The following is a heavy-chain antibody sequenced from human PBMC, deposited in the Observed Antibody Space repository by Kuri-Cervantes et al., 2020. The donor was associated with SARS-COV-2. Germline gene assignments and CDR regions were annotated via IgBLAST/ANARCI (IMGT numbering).Heavy chain of an antibody. V-gene: IGHV4-59*01. D-gene: IGHD4-17*01. CDR2: IYYSGSV. CDR3: TTVTPTSVFDF. CDR1: GGSISSSY. J-gene: IGHJ4*02. Sequence: SETLSLTCTVSGGSISSSYWSWIRQPPGKGLEWIGYIYYSGSVSYNPSLMSRVTISVDTSKNQFSLRLTSVTAADTAVYYCTTVTPTSVFDFCGQGTLVTVSS.